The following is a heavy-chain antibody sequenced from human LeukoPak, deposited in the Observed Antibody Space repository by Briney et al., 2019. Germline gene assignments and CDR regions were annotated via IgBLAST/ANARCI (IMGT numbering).Heavy chain of an antibody. J-gene: IGHJ6*02. CDR1: GGSISSYY. Sequence: ASETLSLTCTVFGGSISSYYWSWIRQPPGKGLEWIGYIYYSGSTNYNPSLKSRVTISVDTSKNQFSLKLSSVTAADTAVYYCARGRPTFNYDFWSGYYFRAPMDVWGQGTTVTVSS. CDR3: ARGRPTFNYDFWSGYYFRAPMDV. D-gene: IGHD3-3*01. CDR2: IYYSGST. V-gene: IGHV4-59*01.